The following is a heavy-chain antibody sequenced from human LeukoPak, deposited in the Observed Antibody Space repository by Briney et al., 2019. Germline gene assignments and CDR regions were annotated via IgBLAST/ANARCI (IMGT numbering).Heavy chain of an antibody. D-gene: IGHD3-10*01. CDR2: IYSGGST. CDR3: ARFGSEGWFDP. CDR1: EFTVSSNY. V-gene: IGHV3-53*01. J-gene: IGHJ5*02. Sequence: GGSLRLSCAASEFTVSSNYMSWVRQAPGKGLEWVSVIYSGGSTYYADSVKGRFTISRDNSKNTLYLQMNSLRAEDTAVYYCARFGSEGWFDPCGQGTLVTVSS.